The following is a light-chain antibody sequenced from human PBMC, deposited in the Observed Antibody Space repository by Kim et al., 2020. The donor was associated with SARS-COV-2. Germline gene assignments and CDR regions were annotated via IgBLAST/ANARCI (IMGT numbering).Light chain of an antibody. Sequence: LYPGESATLSCRASQSVSSSYLAWYQQKPGQAPRLLIYGASSRATGIPDRFSGSGSGTDFTLTISRLEPEDFAVYYCQQYGSSFTFGPGTKVDIK. CDR2: GAS. V-gene: IGKV3-20*01. CDR3: QQYGSSFT. CDR1: QSVSSSY. J-gene: IGKJ3*01.